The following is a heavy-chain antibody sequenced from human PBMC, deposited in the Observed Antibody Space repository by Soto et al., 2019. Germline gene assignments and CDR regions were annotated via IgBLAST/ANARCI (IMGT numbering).Heavy chain of an antibody. Sequence: QVQLQESGPGLVKPSETLSLTCTVSGGSISSYYWSWIRQPPGKGLEWIGFIFYSGSTSNNPSLKRRVTISIDTSEYQFSLKLNSVNAADTAVYYCASMIGDPVLSFDSWGQGTLVAVSS. CDR2: IFYSGST. J-gene: IGHJ5*01. CDR3: ASMIGDPVLSFDS. V-gene: IGHV4-59*01. CDR1: GGSISSYY. D-gene: IGHD3-10*02.